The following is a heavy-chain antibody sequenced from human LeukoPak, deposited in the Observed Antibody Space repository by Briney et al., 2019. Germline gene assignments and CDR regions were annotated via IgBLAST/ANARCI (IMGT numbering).Heavy chain of an antibody. CDR1: GGTFSSYA. J-gene: IGHJ1*01. D-gene: IGHD2-8*01. V-gene: IGHV1-69*13. CDR3: ATDMVLMVYETFQH. CDR2: IIPIFGTA. Sequence: SVKVSCKASGGTFSSYAISWVRQAPGQGLEWMGGIIPIFGTANYAQKFQGRVTITADESTSTAYMELSSLRSEDTAVYYCATDMVLMVYETFQHWGQGTLVTVSS.